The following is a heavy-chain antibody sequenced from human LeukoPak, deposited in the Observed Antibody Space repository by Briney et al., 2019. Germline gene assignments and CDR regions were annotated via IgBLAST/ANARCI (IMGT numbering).Heavy chain of an antibody. CDR3: ARELIVAPDDAFDI. J-gene: IGHJ3*02. Sequence: ASVKVSCKASGYTFTGYYMHWVRQAPGQGLEWMGWINPNSGGTNYAQKFQGRVTMTRDTSISTAYMELSRLRSDDTAVYYCARELIVAPDDAFDIWGQGTMVTVSS. CDR2: INPNSGGT. CDR1: GYTFTGYY. D-gene: IGHD5-12*01. V-gene: IGHV1-2*02.